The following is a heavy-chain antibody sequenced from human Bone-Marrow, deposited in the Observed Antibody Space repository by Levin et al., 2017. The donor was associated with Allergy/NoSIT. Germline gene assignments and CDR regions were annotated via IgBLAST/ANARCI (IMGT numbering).Heavy chain of an antibody. CDR3: ARGELGSGYLFDY. Sequence: ASVKVSCKTSGYTFTSFDINWVRQATGQGLEWMGWMYPNSDNAGYAQKFQGRVTMTRNTSISTAYMELSSRRSEDTAIYYCARGELGSGYLFDYWGQGTLVTVSS. V-gene: IGHV1-8*01. CDR2: MYPNSDNA. J-gene: IGHJ4*02. D-gene: IGHD5-12*01. CDR1: GYTFTSFD.